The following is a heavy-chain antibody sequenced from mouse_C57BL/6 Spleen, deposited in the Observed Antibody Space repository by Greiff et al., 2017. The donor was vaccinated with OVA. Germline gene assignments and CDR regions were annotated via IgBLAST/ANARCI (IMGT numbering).Heavy chain of an antibody. D-gene: IGHD2-1*01. J-gene: IGHJ3*01. CDR3: ARSLVYYGNYEGFAY. Sequence: QVQLQQSGAELMKPGASVKLSCKATGYTFTGYWIEWVKQRPGHGLEWIGEILPGSGSTNSNEKFKGKATFTADTSSNTAYMQLSSLTTEDSAIYYCARSLVYYGNYEGFAYWGQGTLVTVSA. V-gene: IGHV1-9*01. CDR1: GYTFTGYW. CDR2: ILPGSGST.